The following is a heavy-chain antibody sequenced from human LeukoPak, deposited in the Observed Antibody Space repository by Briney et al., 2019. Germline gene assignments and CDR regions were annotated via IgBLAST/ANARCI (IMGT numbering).Heavy chain of an antibody. Sequence: GGSLRLSCAASGFSISDHYMSWIRQSPGKGLEWISYVTSSGSSTKYADSVKGRFTISRDNSKNTLYLQMNILRAEDTAVYYCARGEGYSYAPEYFDYWGQGTLVTVSA. V-gene: IGHV3-11*05. D-gene: IGHD5-18*01. CDR3: ARGEGYSYAPEYFDY. CDR2: VTSSGSST. J-gene: IGHJ4*02. CDR1: GFSISDHY.